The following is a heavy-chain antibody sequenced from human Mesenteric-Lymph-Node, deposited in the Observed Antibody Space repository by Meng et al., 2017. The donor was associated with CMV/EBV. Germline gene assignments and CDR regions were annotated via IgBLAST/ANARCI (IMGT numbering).Heavy chain of an antibody. V-gene: IGHV3-66*03. D-gene: IGHD6-13*01. CDR3: ARDSVSSCRNFYYYYGMDV. CDR2: IYSCGST. CDR1: GFTFSSYS. Sequence: GGSLRLSCAASGFTFSSYSMNWVRQAPGKGLEWVSVIYSCGSTYYADSVKGRFTISRDHPKNTLYLQMNNLRAEDTAVYYCARDSVSSCRNFYYYYGMDVWGQGTTVTVSS. J-gene: IGHJ6*02.